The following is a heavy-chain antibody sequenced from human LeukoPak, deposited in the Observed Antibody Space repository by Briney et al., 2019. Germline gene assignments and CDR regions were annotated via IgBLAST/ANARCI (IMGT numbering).Heavy chain of an antibody. CDR2: INHSGST. CDR1: GGSFSGYY. CDR3: ARDHIFLAASYYYYYGMDV. D-gene: IGHD3-3*01. Sequence: SETLSLTCAVYGGSFSGYYWSWIRQPSGKGLEWIGEINHSGSTNYNPSLKSRVTISVDTSKNQFSLKLSSVTAADTAVYYCARDHIFLAASYYYYYGMDVWGQGTTVTVSS. V-gene: IGHV4-34*01. J-gene: IGHJ6*02.